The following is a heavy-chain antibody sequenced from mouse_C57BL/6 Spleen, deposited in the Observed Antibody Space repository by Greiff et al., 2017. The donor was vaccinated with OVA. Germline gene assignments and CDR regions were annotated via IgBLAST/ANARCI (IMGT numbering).Heavy chain of an antibody. CDR1: GFTFSSYA. CDR3: TRDPAYYSNYYAMDY. D-gene: IGHD2-5*01. V-gene: IGHV5-9-1*02. CDR2: ISSGGDYI. J-gene: IGHJ4*01. Sequence: EVKLVEAGEGLVKTGGSLKRYGAASGFTFSSYARSWVRQTPEKRLEWVAYISSGGDYIYYADTVKGRFTFSRDNARNTLYLQMSSLKSEDTAMYYCTRDPAYYSNYYAMDYWGQGTSVTVSS.